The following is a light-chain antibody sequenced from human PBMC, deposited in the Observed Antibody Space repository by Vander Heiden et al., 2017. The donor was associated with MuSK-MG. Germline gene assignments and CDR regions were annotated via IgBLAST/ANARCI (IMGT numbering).Light chain of an antibody. CDR2: AAS. J-gene: IGKJ5*01. CDR3: QQSYSTPIT. CDR1: QGISSY. Sequence: DIQMTQSPSSLSASVGDRVTITCRASQGISSYLNWYQQKPGKAPKLLLYAASSLQSGVPSRFRGSGSWTDFTLTISSLQPEDFATYYCQQSYSTPITFGQGTRLEIK. V-gene: IGKV1-39*01.